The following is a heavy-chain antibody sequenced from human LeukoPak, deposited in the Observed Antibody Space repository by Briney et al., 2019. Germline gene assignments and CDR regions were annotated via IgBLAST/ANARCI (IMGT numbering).Heavy chain of an antibody. CDR3: ARGVRQLVGYYYYYYMDV. D-gene: IGHD6-13*01. J-gene: IGHJ6*03. CDR2: INPNSGGT. CDR1: GYTFTGYY. V-gene: IGHV1-2*02. Sequence: ASVKVSCKASGYTFTGYYIHWVRQAPGQGLEWMGWINPNSGGTYYAQKFQGRVTMTRDTSISTAYMELSRLRSDDTAVYYCARGVRQLVGYYYYYYMDVWGKGTTVTISS.